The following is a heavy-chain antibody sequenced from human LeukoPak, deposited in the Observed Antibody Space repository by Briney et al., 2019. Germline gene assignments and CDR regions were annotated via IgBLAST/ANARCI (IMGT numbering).Heavy chain of an antibody. V-gene: IGHV3-7*01. J-gene: IGHJ4*02. CDR2: IRQDGGDK. CDR3: ARYSGGPGDPGGFDS. Sequence: GGSLRLSCTASGFTFTSNWMSWVRQAPGKGLEWLANIRQDGGDKHYVDSMKGRFTISRDNAKNSVYLQMNSLRVEDTARYYCARYSGGPGDPGGFDSWGQGTLVTVSS. CDR1: GFTFTSNW. D-gene: IGHD2-21*01.